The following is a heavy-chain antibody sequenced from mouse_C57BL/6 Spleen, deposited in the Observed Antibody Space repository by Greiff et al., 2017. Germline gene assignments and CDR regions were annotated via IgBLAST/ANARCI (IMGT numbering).Heavy chain of an antibody. V-gene: IGHV7-3*01. J-gene: IGHJ1*03. CDR2: IRNKANGYTT. Sequence: EVMLVESGGGLVQPGGSLSLSCAASGFTFTDYYMSWVRQPPGQALEWLGFIRNKANGYTTEYSASVKGRFTISRDNSQSILYLQMNALRAEDSATYYCARYPPAGYSNYGYFDVWGTGTTVTVSS. D-gene: IGHD2-5*01. CDR3: ARYPPAGYSNYGYFDV. CDR1: GFTFTDYY.